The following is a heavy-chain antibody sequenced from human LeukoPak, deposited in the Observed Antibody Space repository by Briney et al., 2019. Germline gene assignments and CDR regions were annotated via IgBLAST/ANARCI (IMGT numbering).Heavy chain of an antibody. D-gene: IGHD6-19*01. CDR1: GYTFTSYD. J-gene: IGHJ6*03. Sequence: GASVKVSCKASGYTFTSYDINWVRQATGQGLEWMGWMNPNSGNTGYAQKFQGRVTITRNTSISTAYMELSSLRSEDTAVYYCARTDSSGWDYYYYMDVWGKGTTVTVSS. CDR3: ARTDSSGWDYYYYMDV. V-gene: IGHV1-8*03. CDR2: MNPNSGNT.